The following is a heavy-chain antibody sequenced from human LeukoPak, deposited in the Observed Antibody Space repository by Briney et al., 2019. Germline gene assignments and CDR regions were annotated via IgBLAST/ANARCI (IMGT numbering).Heavy chain of an antibody. Sequence: SETLSLTCTVSGGSISSSSYYWGWIRQPPGKGLEWIGSIYYSGSTYYNPSLKSRVTISVDTSKNQFSLTLSSVTAADTAVYYCARLSIFGVVNDAFDIWGQGTMVTVSS. CDR3: ARLSIFGVVNDAFDI. CDR2: IYYSGST. CDR1: GGSISSSSYY. D-gene: IGHD3-3*01. V-gene: IGHV4-39*01. J-gene: IGHJ3*02.